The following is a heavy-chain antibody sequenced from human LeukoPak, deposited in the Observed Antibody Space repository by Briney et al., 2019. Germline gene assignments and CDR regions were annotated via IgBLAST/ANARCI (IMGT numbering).Heavy chain of an antibody. CDR1: GFTFSDYY. CDR3: ASSVTKLGYCSGGSCYPLYY. J-gene: IGHJ4*02. Sequence: GGSLRLSCAASGFTFSDYYMSWIHQAPGKGLEWVSYISSSGSTIYYADSVKGRFTISRDNAKNSLYLQMNSLRAEDTAVYYCASSVTKLGYCSGGSCYPLYYWGQGTLVTVSS. V-gene: IGHV3-11*01. D-gene: IGHD2-15*01. CDR2: ISSSGSTI.